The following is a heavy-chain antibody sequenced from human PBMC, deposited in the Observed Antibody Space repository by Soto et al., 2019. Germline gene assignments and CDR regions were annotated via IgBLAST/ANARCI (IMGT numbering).Heavy chain of an antibody. V-gene: IGHV4-59*04. D-gene: IGHD3-3*01. J-gene: IGHJ6*01. CDR3: ARPLPYCCCRSGWGLYYGMDV. Sequence: SETLSLTCSVSGGSIGSYYWSWIRQPPGKGLEWIGYIYHSGSTYYNPSLKSRVTISVDRSKNQFSLKLSSVTAADTAVYSCARPLPYCCCRSGWGLYYGMDVWGQGTTVSVSS. CDR1: GGSIGSYY. CDR2: IYHSGST.